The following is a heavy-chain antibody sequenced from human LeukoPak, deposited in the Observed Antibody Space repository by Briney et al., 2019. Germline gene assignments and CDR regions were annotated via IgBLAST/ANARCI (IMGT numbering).Heavy chain of an antibody. CDR1: GFTFSSRM. CDR2: ISSSGSLI. V-gene: IGHV3-21*01. D-gene: IGHD4-17*01. J-gene: IGHJ4*02. CDR3: ARSENGDYDF. Sequence: GGSLRLSCVASGFTFSSRMVTWVRQAPGKGLEWVSSISSSGSLIYQPDSVKGRFTISRDNAKNSLFLQMNSLRVEDTAVYYCARSENGDYDFWGQGTLVTVSS.